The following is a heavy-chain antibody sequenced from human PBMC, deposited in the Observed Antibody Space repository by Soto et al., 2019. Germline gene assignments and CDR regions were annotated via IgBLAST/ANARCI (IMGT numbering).Heavy chain of an antibody. J-gene: IGHJ6*02. V-gene: IGHV1-2*02. CDR1: GYTFTGYY. Sequence: SVKGSCKASGYTFTGYYMHWVRQAPVQGLEWMGWINPNSGGTNYAQKFQGRVTMTRDTSISTAYMELSRLRSDDTAVYYCARPVTGTASYYYYYGMDVWGQGTTVTVSS. D-gene: IGHD1-20*01. CDR3: ARPVTGTASYYYYYGMDV. CDR2: INPNSGGT.